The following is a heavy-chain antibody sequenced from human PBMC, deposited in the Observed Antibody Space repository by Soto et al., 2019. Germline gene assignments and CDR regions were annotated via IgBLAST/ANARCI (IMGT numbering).Heavy chain of an antibody. J-gene: IGHJ4*02. D-gene: IGHD3-9*01. CDR1: GFTFSSYA. Sequence: EVQLLESGGGLVQPGGSLRLPCAASGFTFSSYAMSWVRQAPGKGLEWVSAISGSGGSTYYADSVKGRFTISRDNSKNTLYLQMNSLRAEDTAVYYCAKGTAYFSALSRFDYWGQGTLVTVSS. CDR2: ISGSGGST. V-gene: IGHV3-23*01. CDR3: AKGTAYFSALSRFDY.